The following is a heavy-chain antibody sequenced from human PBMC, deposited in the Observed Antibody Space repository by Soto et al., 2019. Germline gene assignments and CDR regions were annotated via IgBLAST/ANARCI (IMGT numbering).Heavy chain of an antibody. CDR2: VIPNLGVT. J-gene: IGHJ4*02. V-gene: IGHV1-69*08. CDR1: GGTLSSYT. D-gene: IGHD2-15*01. Sequence: QVQLVQSGAEVKKPGSSVKVSCKDSGGTLSSYTFSWVRQAPGQGLEWMGRVIPNLGVTNYAKKFQGRFSIVGDTSTSTADMELNSLRYEDTAVYYCARDKGYCSDSSCPDFDYWGQGTLVTVSS. CDR3: ARDKGYCSDSSCPDFDY.